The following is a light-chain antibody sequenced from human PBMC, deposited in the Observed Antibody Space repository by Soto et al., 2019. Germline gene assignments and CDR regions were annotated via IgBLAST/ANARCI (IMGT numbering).Light chain of an antibody. V-gene: IGKV3-15*01. CDR3: QQYNNWPPRP. CDR1: QSVSSN. Sequence: EIVMTQSPATLSVSPGERATLSCRASQSVSSNLAWYQQKPGQAPRLLVYGASTRATGIPSRLSGSGSGTEFTLTISSMQSEDFAVYYCQQYNNWPPRPFGQGTKLEIK. J-gene: IGKJ2*01. CDR2: GAS.